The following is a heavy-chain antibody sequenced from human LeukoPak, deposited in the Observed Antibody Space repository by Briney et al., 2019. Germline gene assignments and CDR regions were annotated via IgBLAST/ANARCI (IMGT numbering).Heavy chain of an antibody. J-gene: IGHJ6*02. V-gene: IGHV4-34*01. CDR2: INHGGST. CDR3: ARSGIRYSSSSGRDGMDV. D-gene: IGHD6-13*01. Sequence: SETLSLTCTVSGGSISSYYWSWIRQPPGKGLEWIGEINHGGSTNYNPSLKSRVTISVDTSKNQFSLKLSSVTAADTAVYYCARSGIRYSSSSGRDGMDVWGQGTTVTVSS. CDR1: GGSISSYY.